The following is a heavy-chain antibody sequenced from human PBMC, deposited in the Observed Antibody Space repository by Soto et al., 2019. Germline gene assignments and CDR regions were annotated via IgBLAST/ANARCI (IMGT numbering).Heavy chain of an antibody. CDR1: GFTFNNYA. CDR3: AKTGTAPQFYYHMDV. J-gene: IGHJ6*03. V-gene: IGHV3-23*01. D-gene: IGHD1-7*01. CDR2: ISGSGDDT. Sequence: GGSLRLSCAASGFTFNNYAMRWVRQAPGKGLEWVSAISGSGDDTYYADSVKGRFTISRDNSKNTLYLQMNSLRVEDTAVYYCAKTGTAPQFYYHMDVWGKGTTVTVSS.